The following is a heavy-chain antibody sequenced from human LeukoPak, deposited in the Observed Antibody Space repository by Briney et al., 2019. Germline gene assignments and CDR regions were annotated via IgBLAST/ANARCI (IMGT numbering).Heavy chain of an antibody. CDR1: GFTFSSYA. V-gene: IGHV3-30-3*01. D-gene: IGHD5-18*01. Sequence: GGSLRLSCAASGFTFSSYAMHWVRQAPGKGLEWVAVISYDGSNKYYADSVKGRFTISRDNSKNTLYLQMNSLRAEDTAVYYCARDRRGYSYGPFDYWGHGTLVTVSS. J-gene: IGHJ4*01. CDR2: ISYDGSNK. CDR3: ARDRRGYSYGPFDY.